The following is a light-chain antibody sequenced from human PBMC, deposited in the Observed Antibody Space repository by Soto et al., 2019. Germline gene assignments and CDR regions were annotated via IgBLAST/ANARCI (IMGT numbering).Light chain of an antibody. CDR2: GAS. J-gene: IGKJ4*01. Sequence: EIVLTQSPGTLSLSPVEIATLSCRASQSVSNNYLAWYQQKPGQAPRLLIYGASNRATGIPDRFSGSGSGTDFTLTISRLEPEDFGVYYCQQYERSLTFGGGTKVDIK. CDR1: QSVSNNY. CDR3: QQYERSLT. V-gene: IGKV3-20*01.